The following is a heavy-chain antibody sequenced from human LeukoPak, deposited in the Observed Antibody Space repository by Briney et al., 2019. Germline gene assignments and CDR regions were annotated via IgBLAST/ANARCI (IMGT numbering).Heavy chain of an antibody. CDR3: ARGESEYYFDY. CDR2: INQSGST. J-gene: IGHJ4*02. V-gene: IGHV4-34*01. Sequence: IGEINQSGSTNYNPSLKSRVTISVDTSKNQFSLKLSSVTAADTAVYYCARGESEYYFDYWGQGTLVTVSS.